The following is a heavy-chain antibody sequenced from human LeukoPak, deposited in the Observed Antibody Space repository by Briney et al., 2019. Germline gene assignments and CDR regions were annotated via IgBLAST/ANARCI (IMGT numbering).Heavy chain of an antibody. CDR1: GGSTSTGDYY. D-gene: IGHD6-19*01. CDR2: IYTSGST. J-gene: IGHJ6*03. V-gene: IGHV4-61*02. Sequence: PSETLSLTCIVSGGSTSTGDYYCSWIRQPAGKGLEWIGRIYTSGSTNYNPSLKSRVTMSVDTSQNQFSLKLSSVTAADTAVYFCARDLRYSSGWSASGMDVWGKGTTVTISS. CDR3: ARDLRYSSGWSASGMDV.